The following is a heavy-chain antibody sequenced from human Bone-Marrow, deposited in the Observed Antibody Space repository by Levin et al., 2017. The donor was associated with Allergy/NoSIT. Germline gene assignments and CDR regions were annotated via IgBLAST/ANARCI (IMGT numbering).Heavy chain of an antibody. J-gene: IGHJ5*02. CDR2: MNPNSGNT. Sequence: GASVKVSCKASGYTFTSYDINWVRQATGQGLEWMGWMNPNSGNTGYAQKFQGRVTMTRNTSISTAYMELSSLRSEDTAVYYCARGRTYPPLRYFDWLLPWGQGTLVTVSS. D-gene: IGHD3-9*01. CDR3: ARGRTYPPLRYFDWLLP. CDR1: GYTFTSYD. V-gene: IGHV1-8*01.